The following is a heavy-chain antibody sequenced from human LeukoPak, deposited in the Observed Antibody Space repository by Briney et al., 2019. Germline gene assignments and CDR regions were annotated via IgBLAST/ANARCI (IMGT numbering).Heavy chain of an antibody. CDR3: ARGYCSGGSCYLFDY. D-gene: IGHD2-15*01. CDR2: INHSGST. CDR1: GGSFSGYY. V-gene: IGHV4-34*01. J-gene: IGHJ4*02. Sequence: SEALSLTCAVYGGSFSGYYWSWIRQPPGKGLEWIGEINHSGSTNYNPSLKSRVTISVDTSKNQFSLKLSSVTAADTAVYYCARGYCSGGSCYLFDYWGQGTLVTVSS.